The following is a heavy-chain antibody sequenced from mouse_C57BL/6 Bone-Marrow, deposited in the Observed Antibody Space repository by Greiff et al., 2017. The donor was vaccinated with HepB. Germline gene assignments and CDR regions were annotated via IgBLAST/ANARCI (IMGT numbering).Heavy chain of an antibody. D-gene: IGHD1-1*01. Sequence: QVHVKQSGAELVRPGTSVKMSCKASGYTFTNYWIGWAKQRPGHGLEWIGDIYPGGGYTNYNEQFKGKATLTADKYASTAYMQFSSLTSEDSAIYYCARSVYGKRRYFDVWGTGTTVTVSS. J-gene: IGHJ1*03. CDR2: IYPGGGYT. CDR3: ARSVYGKRRYFDV. V-gene: IGHV1-63*01. CDR1: GYTFTNYW.